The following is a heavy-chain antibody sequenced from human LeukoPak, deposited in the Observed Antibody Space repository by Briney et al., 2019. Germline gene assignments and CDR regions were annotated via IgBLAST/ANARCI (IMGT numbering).Heavy chain of an antibody. V-gene: IGHV1-18*01. CDR3: ARDGSGSYPMGDFDY. D-gene: IGHD3-10*01. CDR1: GYTFTSYG. J-gene: IGHJ4*02. CDR2: ISAYNGNT. Sequence: ASVKVSCKASGYTFTSYGISWVRQAPGQGLEWMGWISAYNGNTNYAQKLQGSVTMTTDTSTSTAYMELRSLRSDDTAVYYCARDGSGSYPMGDFDYWGQGTLVTVSS.